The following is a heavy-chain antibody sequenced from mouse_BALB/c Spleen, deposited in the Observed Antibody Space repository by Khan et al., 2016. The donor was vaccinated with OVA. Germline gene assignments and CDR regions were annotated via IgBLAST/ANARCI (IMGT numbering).Heavy chain of an antibody. V-gene: IGHV9-4*02. J-gene: IGHJ4*01. CDR3: ERGGADCYRSEGGAMEY. CDR1: GYTFTTAG. Sequence: QIQLVQSGPELKKPGETVRISCKASGYTFTTAGIQWVQKMPGKGLKWIGWINTHSGVPKYAEDFKGRFAFSLEISVNTAYLQITNLKNEDTATYFCERGGADCYRSEGGAMEYWGQGTSVTVSS. D-gene: IGHD2-12*01. CDR2: INTHSGVP.